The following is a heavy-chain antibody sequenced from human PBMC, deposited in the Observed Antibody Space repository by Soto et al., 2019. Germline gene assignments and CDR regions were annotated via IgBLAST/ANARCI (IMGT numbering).Heavy chain of an antibody. D-gene: IGHD6-19*01. Sequence: QVQLVESGGGVVQPGRSLRLSCAASGFTFSSYTMHWVRQAPGKGLEWVAVISYDGRSRNYADSVKGRFTISRDNSNNTLYVQMKILRPDDTAVYYCARSVAVSGTPEFDYWGQGTLVTVSS. CDR2: ISYDGRSR. CDR3: ARSVAVSGTPEFDY. V-gene: IGHV3-30*04. CDR1: GFTFSSYT. J-gene: IGHJ4*02.